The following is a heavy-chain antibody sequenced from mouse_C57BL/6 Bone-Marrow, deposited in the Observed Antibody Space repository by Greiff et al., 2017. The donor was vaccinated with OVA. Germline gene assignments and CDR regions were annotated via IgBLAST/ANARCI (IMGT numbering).Heavy chain of an antibody. Sequence: EVKLVESGGGLVKPGGSLKLSCAASGFTFSSYTMSWVRQTPEKRLEWVATISGGGGNTYYPDSVKGRFTISRDNAKNTLYLQMSSLRSEDTASYDCARRGKGTPVMDYWGQGTSVTVSS. V-gene: IGHV5-9*01. J-gene: IGHJ4*01. CDR2: ISGGGGNT. D-gene: IGHD1-1*01. CDR3: ARRGKGTPVMDY. CDR1: GFTFSSYT.